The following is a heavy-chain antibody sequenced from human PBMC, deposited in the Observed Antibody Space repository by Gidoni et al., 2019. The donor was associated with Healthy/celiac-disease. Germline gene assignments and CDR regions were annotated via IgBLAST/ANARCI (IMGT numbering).Heavy chain of an antibody. CDR3: AKAGFTMVRGVELDYFDY. Sequence: EVQLVESGGGLVQPGRSLRLSCASSGFTFDDYALHWARQAPGTGLEWVSGISWNSGSIGYADSVKGRFTISRDNAKNSLYLQMNSLRAEDTALYYCAKAGFTMVRGVELDYFDYWGQGTLVTVSS. CDR1: GFTFDDYA. D-gene: IGHD3-10*01. V-gene: IGHV3-9*01. J-gene: IGHJ4*02. CDR2: ISWNSGSI.